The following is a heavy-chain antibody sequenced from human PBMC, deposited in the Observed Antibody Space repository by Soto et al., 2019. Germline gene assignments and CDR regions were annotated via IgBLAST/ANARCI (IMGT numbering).Heavy chain of an antibody. V-gene: IGHV1-8*01. D-gene: IGHD2-15*01. J-gene: IGHJ4*02. CDR3: ARDFFFSDGSLYSFDY. CDR1: GYTFTSYD. CDR2: MNPNSGNT. Sequence: QVQLVQSGAEVKKPGASVKVSCKTSGYTFTSYDINWVRQATGQGLEWMGWMNPNSGNTGYAQKFQGRVSMTWNNSIRIGYMELSSLRSEDTVVYFCARDFFFSDGSLYSFDYWGQGTLVTVSS.